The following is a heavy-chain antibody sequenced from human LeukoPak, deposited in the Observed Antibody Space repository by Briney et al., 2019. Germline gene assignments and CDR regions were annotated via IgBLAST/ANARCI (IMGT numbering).Heavy chain of an antibody. CDR2: ISAYNGNT. V-gene: IGHV1-18*01. D-gene: IGHD6-13*01. CDR1: GYTFTSYG. J-gene: IGHJ5*02. Sequence: ASVKVSCKASGYTFTSYGISWVRQAPGQGLEWMGWISAYNGNTNYAQKLQGRVTITTDTSTSTAYMELRSLRSDDTAVYYCWSGPEEQLVRHNSFDPWGQGTLVTVSS. CDR3: WSGPEEQLVRHNSFDP.